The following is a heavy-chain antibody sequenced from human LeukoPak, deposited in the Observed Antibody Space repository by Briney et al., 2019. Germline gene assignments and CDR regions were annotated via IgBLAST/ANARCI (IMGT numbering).Heavy chain of an antibody. Sequence: ASVKVSCKASGYTFTGYYMHWVRQAPGQGLEWMGWINPNSGGTNYAQKFQGRVTMTRDTSISTAYMELSRPRSDDTAVYYCARVLRSYYGSGSYNWFDPWGQGTLVTVSS. D-gene: IGHD3-10*01. V-gene: IGHV1-2*02. J-gene: IGHJ5*02. CDR2: INPNSGGT. CDR1: GYTFTGYY. CDR3: ARVLRSYYGSGSYNWFDP.